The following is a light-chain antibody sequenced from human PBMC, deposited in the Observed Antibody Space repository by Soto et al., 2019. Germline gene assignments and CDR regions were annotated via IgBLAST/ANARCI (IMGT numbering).Light chain of an antibody. CDR2: DAS. Sequence: EIVLTQSPATLSLSPGERATLSCRASQSVSSYLAWYQQKPGQAPRLLIYDASNRATGIPARFSGSGSGTDFPLTISILEPEDFAVYYCQHRSNWITFGQGTRLEIK. CDR1: QSVSSY. CDR3: QHRSNWIT. V-gene: IGKV3-11*01. J-gene: IGKJ5*01.